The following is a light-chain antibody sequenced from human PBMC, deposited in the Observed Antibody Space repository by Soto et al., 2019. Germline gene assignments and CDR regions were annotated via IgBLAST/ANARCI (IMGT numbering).Light chain of an antibody. Sequence: QSALTQPASVSGSPGQSITISCTGTSSDVGGYNYVSWYQHHPGKAPKLMIYDVSNRPSGVSNRFSGSKSGNTASLTISGLGAEDGADYYCSAYTNSTTVVFAGGTKPTVL. CDR1: SSDVGGYNY. CDR3: SAYTNSTTVV. V-gene: IGLV2-14*03. CDR2: DVS. J-gene: IGLJ2*01.